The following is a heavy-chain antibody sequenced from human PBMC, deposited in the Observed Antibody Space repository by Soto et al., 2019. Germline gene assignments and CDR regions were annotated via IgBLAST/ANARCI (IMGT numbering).Heavy chain of an antibody. D-gene: IGHD2-2*01. V-gene: IGHV1-69*01. CDR1: GGTFSSYA. CDR3: GGEAVPAANWFGL. J-gene: IGHJ5*02. Sequence: QVQLVQSGAEVKKPGPSVKVSCKASGGTFSSYAISWVRQAPGQGLEWMGGIIPIFGTANYAQKFQGRVTITADESTSTAYMGLSSLRSEDTAVYYCGGEAVPAANWFGLWGQGTLVTVSS. CDR2: IIPIFGTA.